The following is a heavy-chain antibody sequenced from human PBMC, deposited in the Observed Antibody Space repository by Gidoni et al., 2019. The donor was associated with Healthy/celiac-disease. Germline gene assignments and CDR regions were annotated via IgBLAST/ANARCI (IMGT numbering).Heavy chain of an antibody. V-gene: IGHV1-8*01. D-gene: IGHD3-10*01. Sequence: QEQLVQSGAEVKKPGASVKVSCKAPGYTFTSYDINWVRQATGQGLEWVGWMNPNSGNTGYAQKFQGRVTMTRNTSISTAYMELGSLGSEDTAVYYCARVMVRGARQFSYWGQGTLVTVSS. CDR3: ARVMVRGARQFSY. J-gene: IGHJ4*02. CDR2: MNPNSGNT. CDR1: GYTFTSYD.